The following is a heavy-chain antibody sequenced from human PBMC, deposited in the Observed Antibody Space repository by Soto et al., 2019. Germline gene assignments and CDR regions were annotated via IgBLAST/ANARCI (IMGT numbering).Heavy chain of an antibody. CDR2: IYYSGST. V-gene: IGHV4-59*08. Sequence: QVQLQESGPGLVKPSETLSLTCTVSGGSISSYYWSWIRQPPGKGLEWIGYIYYSGSTNYNPSLKSLVTKSVDTSKNQFSLKLSSVTAADTAVYYCARQASGYDLRLPFDPWGQGTLVTVSS. CDR1: GGSISSYY. J-gene: IGHJ5*02. D-gene: IGHD5-12*01. CDR3: ARQASGYDLRLPFDP.